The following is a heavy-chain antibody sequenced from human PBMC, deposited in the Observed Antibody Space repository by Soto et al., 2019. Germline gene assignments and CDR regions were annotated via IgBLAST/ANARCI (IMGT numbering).Heavy chain of an antibody. Sequence: PSEILSLTCSVPGGAISSYYWSWVRQPAGKGLEWIGRVFSSGSTNYNASLKSRVTMSIDTSKNEVSLTLRSVTAADTGVYYCARVAFSYFGMDVWGPGTTVTVSS. CDR1: GGAISSYY. D-gene: IGHD3-3*02. V-gene: IGHV4-4*07. CDR3: ARVAFSYFGMDV. CDR2: VFSSGST. J-gene: IGHJ6*02.